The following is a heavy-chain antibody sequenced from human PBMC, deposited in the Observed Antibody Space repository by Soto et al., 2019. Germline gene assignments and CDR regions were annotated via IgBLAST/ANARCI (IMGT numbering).Heavy chain of an antibody. CDR3: ARDRHYCSSTSCYAGQLFDP. CDR1: GGSISSGGYY. CDR2: IYYSGST. D-gene: IGHD2-2*01. J-gene: IGHJ5*02. V-gene: IGHV4-61*08. Sequence: SETLSLTCTVSGGSISSGGYYWSWIRQHPGKGLEWIGYIYYSGSTNYNPSLKSRVTISVDTSKNQFSLKLSPVTAADTAVYYCARDRHYCSSTSCYAGQLFDPWGQGTLVTVSS.